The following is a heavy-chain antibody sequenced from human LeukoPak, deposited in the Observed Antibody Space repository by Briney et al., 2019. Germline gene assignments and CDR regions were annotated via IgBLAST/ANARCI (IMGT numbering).Heavy chain of an antibody. J-gene: IGHJ6*03. CDR3: ARVSGWYPLEPYYYYYMDV. D-gene: IGHD6-19*01. CDR2: IYTSGST. V-gene: IGHV4-61*02. CDR1: GGSISSGSYY. Sequence: SETLSLTCTVSGGSISSGSYYWSWIRQPAGKGLEWIGRIYTSGSTNYNPSLKSRVTISVDTSKNQFSLKLSSVTAADTAVYYCARVSGWYPLEPYYYYYMDVWGKGTTVTISS.